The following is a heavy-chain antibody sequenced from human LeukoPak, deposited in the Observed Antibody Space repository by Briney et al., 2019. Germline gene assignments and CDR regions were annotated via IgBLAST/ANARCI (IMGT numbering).Heavy chain of an antibody. CDR1: GFTFSSYS. J-gene: IGHJ3*02. D-gene: IGHD6-19*01. V-gene: IGHV3-21*01. CDR2: ISGSSSYI. CDR3: ARDPYSSGWYKDAFDI. Sequence: GGSLRLSCAASGFTFSSYSMNWVRQAPGKGLEWVSSISGSSSYINYADSVKGRFTISRDNAQNSLFLQLSSLRAEDTAVYYCARDPYSSGWYKDAFDIWGQGTMVTVSS.